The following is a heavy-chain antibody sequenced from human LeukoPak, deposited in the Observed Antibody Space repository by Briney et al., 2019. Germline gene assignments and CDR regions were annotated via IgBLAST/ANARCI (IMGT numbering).Heavy chain of an antibody. J-gene: IGHJ6*03. CDR1: GFTFSSYG. Sequence: GGSLRLSCAASGFTFSSYGMHWVRQAPGKGLEWVAFIRHDGSNKYYADSVKGRFTISRDNSKNTLYLQMNSLRAEDTAVYYCAKAARYCSSTSCYYYYYMDVWGKGTTVTVSS. V-gene: IGHV3-30*02. CDR2: IRHDGSNK. CDR3: AKAARYCSSTSCYYYYYMDV. D-gene: IGHD2-2*01.